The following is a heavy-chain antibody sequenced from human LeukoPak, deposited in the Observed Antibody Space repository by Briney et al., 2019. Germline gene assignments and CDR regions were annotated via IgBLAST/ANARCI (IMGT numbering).Heavy chain of an antibody. CDR1: GFTFSSYG. J-gene: IGHJ4*02. D-gene: IGHD4-17*01. Sequence: GGSLRLSCAASGFTFSSYGMHWVRQAPGKGLEWVAVIGYDGRNKYYADSVKGRFIISRDNSKNTLYLQMNILRAEDTAVYYCARVDYGDYGFDYWGQGTLVTVSS. V-gene: IGHV3-33*01. CDR3: ARVDYGDYGFDY. CDR2: IGYDGRNK.